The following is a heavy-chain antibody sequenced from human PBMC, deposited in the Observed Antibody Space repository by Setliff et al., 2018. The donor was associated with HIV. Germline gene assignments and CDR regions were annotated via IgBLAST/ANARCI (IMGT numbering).Heavy chain of an antibody. D-gene: IGHD1-26*01. CDR1: DDSINYSTYY. Sequence: PSETLSLTCSVSDDSINYSTYYWSWTRQPAGQTLEWIGRISSAGSTIYNASLKSRVSMSIDTLNKQFSLELTSMTASDTATYYCARHSGSYYFDHWGQGMQVTVSS. CDR3: ARHSGSYYFDH. CDR2: ISSAGST. V-gene: IGHV4-61*02. J-gene: IGHJ4*02.